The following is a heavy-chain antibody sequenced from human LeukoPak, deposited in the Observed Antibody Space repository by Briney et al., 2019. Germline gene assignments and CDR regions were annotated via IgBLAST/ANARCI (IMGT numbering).Heavy chain of an antibody. J-gene: IGHJ4*02. D-gene: IGHD4-17*01. CDR1: GLTFSSHW. CDR2: ISSSSSYI. Sequence: GGSLRLSCAASGLTFSSHWMHWVRQAPGKGLVWVSSISSSSSYIYYADSVKGRFTISRDNAKNSLYLQMNSLRAEDTAVYYCARSHDYGDLDYWGQGTLVTVSS. CDR3: ARSHDYGDLDY. V-gene: IGHV3-21*01.